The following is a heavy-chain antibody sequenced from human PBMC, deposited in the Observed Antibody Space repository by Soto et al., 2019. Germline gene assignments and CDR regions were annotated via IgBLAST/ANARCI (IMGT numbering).Heavy chain of an antibody. D-gene: IGHD2-21*01. V-gene: IGHV4-39*07. CDR3: ATLPPRIVVVFTEMPT. J-gene: IGHJ5*02. CDR1: GVSISSSSYY. Sequence: SETLSLTCTVSGVSISSSSYYWCVIRPPPGKGLKWIGEIYHSGITNYNPSLRSRVSMSVDKSNNEFSLSLTSVTAADTAVYYCATLPPRIVVVFTEMPTWGQGILVTVSS. CDR2: IYHSGIT.